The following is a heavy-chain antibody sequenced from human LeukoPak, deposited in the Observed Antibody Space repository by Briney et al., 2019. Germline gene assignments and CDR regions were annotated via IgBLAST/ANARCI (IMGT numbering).Heavy chain of an antibody. CDR1: GYTFTSYY. D-gene: IGHD3-22*01. V-gene: IGHV1-46*01. CDR2: INPSGGST. J-gene: IGHJ3*02. Sequence: ASVKVSCKASGYTFTSYYMHWVRQAPRQGLEWMGIINPSGGSTSYAQKFQGRVTMTRDMSTSTVYMELSSLRSEDTAVYYCAKNYYDSSGNSHAFDIWGQGTMVTVSS. CDR3: AKNYYDSSGNSHAFDI.